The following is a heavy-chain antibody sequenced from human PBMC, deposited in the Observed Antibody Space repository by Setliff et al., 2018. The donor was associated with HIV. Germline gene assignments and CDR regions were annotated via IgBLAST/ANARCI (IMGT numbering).Heavy chain of an antibody. CDR2: IIPMYGVA. J-gene: IGHJ6*02. V-gene: IGHV1-69*05. D-gene: IGHD5-12*01. CDR3: ARDTSRYSCYDYAPNYYYYCMDA. Sequence: GASVKVSCKASGCTFSSYVISWVRQAPGQGPEWMGGIIPMYGVANYAQKFQGRVTITTDESTSTAYMELSSLRSEDTAVYYCARDTSRYSCYDYAPNYYYYCMDAWGQGTPVTVSS. CDR1: GCTFSSYV.